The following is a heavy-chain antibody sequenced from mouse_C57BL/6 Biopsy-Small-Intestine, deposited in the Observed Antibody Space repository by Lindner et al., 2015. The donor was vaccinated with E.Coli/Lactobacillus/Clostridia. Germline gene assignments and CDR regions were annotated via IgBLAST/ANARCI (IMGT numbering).Heavy chain of an antibody. CDR2: INPGSGGT. Sequence: VQLQESGAELVRPGTSVKVSCKASGYAFTNYLIQWVKQRPGQGLEWIGVINPGSGGTNYNEKFKGKATLTADKSSSTAYMQLSSLTSEDSAVYFCARDLDFDYWGRGTTLTVSS. J-gene: IGHJ2*01. CDR3: ARDLDFDY. V-gene: IGHV1-54*01. CDR1: GYAFTNYL.